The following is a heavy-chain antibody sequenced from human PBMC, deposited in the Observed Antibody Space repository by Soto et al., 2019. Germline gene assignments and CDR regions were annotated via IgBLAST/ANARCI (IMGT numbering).Heavy chain of an antibody. Sequence: SETPSLTCTVSGGSIGTSSYFWGGIRQSPGKGLEWIGSIYYSGSTYYNPSLKSRVTISVDTSKNQFSLKLNSVTAADTAGEDCARHLWYGELTACDIWGQGTRVT. J-gene: IGHJ3*02. D-gene: IGHD3-10*01. CDR3: ARHLWYGELTACDI. CDR2: IYYSGST. CDR1: GGSIGTSSYF. V-gene: IGHV4-39*01.